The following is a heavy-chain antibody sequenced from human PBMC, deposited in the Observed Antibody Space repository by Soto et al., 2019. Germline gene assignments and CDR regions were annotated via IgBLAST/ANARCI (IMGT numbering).Heavy chain of an antibody. V-gene: IGHV4-34*02. CDR3: ERVTYSRPKGGDY. D-gene: IGHD5-12*01. J-gene: IGHJ4*02. CDR1: GVSFSGYY. Sequence: QVQLQQWGAGLLKPSETLSLTCAVYGVSFSGYYWSWIRQPPGRGLEWIGEIDHTCNTNNNPSLTSRITVTIETSTNLLSLDLRPVTAADTAVYYCERVTYSRPKGGDYWGQGTLVTVSS. CDR2: IDHTCNT.